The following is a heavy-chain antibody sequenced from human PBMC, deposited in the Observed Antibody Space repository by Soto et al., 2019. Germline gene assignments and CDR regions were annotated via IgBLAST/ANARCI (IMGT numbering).Heavy chain of an antibody. Sequence: GGSLRLSCAASGFTFSSYGMHWVRQAPGKGLEWVAVIYYDGSNKYYADSVKGRFTISRDNSKNTLYLQMNSLRVEDTAVFYCARSQYSSSWYPFDSWGQGTLVTVSS. V-gene: IGHV3-33*01. J-gene: IGHJ4*02. D-gene: IGHD6-13*01. CDR2: IYYDGSNK. CDR1: GFTFSSYG. CDR3: ARSQYSSSWYPFDS.